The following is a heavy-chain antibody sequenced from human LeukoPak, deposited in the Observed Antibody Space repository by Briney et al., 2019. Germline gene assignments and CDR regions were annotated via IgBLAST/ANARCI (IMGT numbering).Heavy chain of an antibody. J-gene: IGHJ2*01. D-gene: IGHD6-13*01. CDR2: IYPGDSDT. Sequence: GESLKISCKGSGYSFTSYWIGWVRQMPGKGLEWMGIIYPGDSDTRYSPSFQGQVTISADKSISTAYLQWSSLKASDTAMYYCARRLSSSWPYWYFDLWGRGTLVTVSS. CDR1: GYSFTSYW. V-gene: IGHV5-51*01. CDR3: ARRLSSSWPYWYFDL.